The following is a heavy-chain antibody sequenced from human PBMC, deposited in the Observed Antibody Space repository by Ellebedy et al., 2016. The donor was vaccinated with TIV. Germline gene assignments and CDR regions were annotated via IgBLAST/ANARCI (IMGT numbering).Heavy chain of an antibody. D-gene: IGHD6-19*01. J-gene: IGHJ4*02. Sequence: GGSLRLSCAASGFTVSSNYMSWVRQAPGRGLEWVSTIYSSGGTYYAGFVKGRFTISRDNSKNTLYLQMNSLRAEDTAVYYCAGGISVAGTSLGFWGQGTLVTVSS. CDR1: GFTVSSNY. CDR2: IYSSGGT. CDR3: AGGISVAGTSLGF. V-gene: IGHV3-53*01.